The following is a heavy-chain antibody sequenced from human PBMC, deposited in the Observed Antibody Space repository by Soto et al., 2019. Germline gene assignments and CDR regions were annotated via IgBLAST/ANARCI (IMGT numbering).Heavy chain of an antibody. V-gene: IGHV3-74*01. CDR3: AREDNVSSWPPLDY. CDR2: IDRDGSSI. Sequence: EVQLVESGGGLVQPGGSLRLSCAASGFTFRSYWMFWVRQAPGKGLVWVARIDRDGSSINYAESVKGRFTISRDNAKNTLYLQLNSLRAEDTAVYYCAREDNVSSWPPLDYWGQGTLVTVSS. D-gene: IGHD6-6*01. J-gene: IGHJ4*02. CDR1: GFTFRSYW.